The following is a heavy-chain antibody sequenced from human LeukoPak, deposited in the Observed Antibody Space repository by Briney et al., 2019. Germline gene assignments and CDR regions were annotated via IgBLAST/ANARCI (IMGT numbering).Heavy chain of an antibody. CDR2: INNEGNDT. CDR1: GFTFTKYW. V-gene: IGHV3-74*01. Sequence: GGSLKLSCAASGFTFTKYWMHWVRQVPRKGLIWVSRINNEGNDTNYADSVKGRFTISRDNAENTLYLQMNSLRAEDTAVYYCARGIYGNFDYWGQGSLVTVSS. D-gene: IGHD3-10*01. CDR3: ARGIYGNFDY. J-gene: IGHJ4*02.